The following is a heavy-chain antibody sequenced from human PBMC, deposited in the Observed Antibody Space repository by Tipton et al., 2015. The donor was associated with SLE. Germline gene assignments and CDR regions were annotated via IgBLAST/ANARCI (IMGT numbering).Heavy chain of an antibody. V-gene: IGHV4-38-2*02. D-gene: IGHD5-12*01. CDR1: GHSISSGFY. Sequence: TLSLTCTVSGHSISSGFYWGWIRQPPGKGLEWIASMYHDGSTYYNPSLKSRVTISVDTTKNQFSLKMTAVTAADTAVYDCATDSSTWLRFDYWGQGTLVAVAS. CDR2: MYHDGST. J-gene: IGHJ4*02. CDR3: ATDSSTWLRFDY.